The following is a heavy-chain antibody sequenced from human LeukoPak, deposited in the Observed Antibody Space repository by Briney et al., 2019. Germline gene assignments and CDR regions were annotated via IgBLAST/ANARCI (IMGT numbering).Heavy chain of an antibody. Sequence: PGGSLRLSCAASGFTFSSYSMNWVRQAPGKGLEWVSYISSSSSTIYYADSLKGRFTISRDNAKNSLYLQMNSLRAEDTAVYYCARDGLITMVRKTYYYGMDVWGQGTTVTVSS. D-gene: IGHD3-10*01. J-gene: IGHJ6*02. CDR1: GFTFSSYS. V-gene: IGHV3-48*04. CDR2: ISSSSSTI. CDR3: ARDGLITMVRKTYYYGMDV.